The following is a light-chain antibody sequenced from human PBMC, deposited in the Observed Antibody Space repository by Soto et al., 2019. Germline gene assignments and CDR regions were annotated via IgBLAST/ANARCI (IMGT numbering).Light chain of an antibody. CDR2: GAS. V-gene: IGKV3-15*01. J-gene: IGKJ1*01. CDR3: QQYNNWPRT. CDR1: QSFSSA. Sequence: EIVMTQSPATLSVSPGERATLSCRARQSFSSALAWYHQKPGQAPRLLIYGASTRATGIPARFSGSGSGTEFTLTINSLQSEDFAVYYCQQYNNWPRTFGQGTKVEIK.